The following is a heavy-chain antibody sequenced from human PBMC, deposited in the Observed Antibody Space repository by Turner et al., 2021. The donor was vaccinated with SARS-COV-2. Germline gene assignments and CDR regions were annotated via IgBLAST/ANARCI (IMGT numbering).Heavy chain of an antibody. D-gene: IGHD2-2*01. V-gene: IGHV3-74*01. CDR1: GFTFSRDW. CDR2: IDSDGTRT. CDR3: ARDCSIPSCEA. Sequence: EVQLVESGGGLVEPGGSLRLSCAASGFTFSRDWMHWVRQAPGKGLVWVSRIDSDGTRTSYADSVKGRFTISRDNAKNTLFLQMNSLRAEDTAVYYCARDCSIPSCEAWGQGTLVTVSS. J-gene: IGHJ5*02.